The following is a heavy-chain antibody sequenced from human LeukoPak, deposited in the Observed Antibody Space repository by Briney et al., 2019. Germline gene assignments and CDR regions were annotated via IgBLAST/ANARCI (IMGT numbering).Heavy chain of an antibody. V-gene: IGHV3-53*01. D-gene: IGHD6-13*01. CDR2: IYSGSST. CDR1: GFTVSSNN. Sequence: GGSLRLSCAASGFTVSSNNMSWVRQAPGKGLEWVSVIYSGSSTYYSASVKDRFTISRDNSKNTLYLQMNSLRAGDTAVYYCARLFPSWYGPRYFDYWGQGTLVTVSS. CDR3: ARLFPSWYGPRYFDY. J-gene: IGHJ4*02.